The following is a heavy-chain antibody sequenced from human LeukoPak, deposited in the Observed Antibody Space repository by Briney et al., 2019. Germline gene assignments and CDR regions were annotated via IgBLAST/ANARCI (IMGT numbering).Heavy chain of an antibody. D-gene: IGHD3-22*01. CDR2: IRYDGSNK. Sequence: GGSLRLSCAASGFTFSSYGMHWVRQAPGKGLEWVAFIRYDGSNKYYADSVKGRFTISRDNSKNTLYLQMGSLRAEDMAVYYCARGDPYYYDSSGEAFDIWGQGTMVTVSS. V-gene: IGHV3-30*02. CDR1: GFTFSSYG. CDR3: ARGDPYYYDSSGEAFDI. J-gene: IGHJ3*02.